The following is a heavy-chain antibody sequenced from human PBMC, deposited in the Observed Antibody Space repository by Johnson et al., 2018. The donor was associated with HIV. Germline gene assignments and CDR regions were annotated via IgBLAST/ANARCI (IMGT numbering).Heavy chain of an antibody. D-gene: IGHD6-19*01. CDR1: GFTFSNYW. J-gene: IGHJ3*02. CDR3: ARDGIYSSPWDAFDI. CDR2: INEAGSEE. Sequence: VQLVESGGGVVQRGGSMRLSCAASGFTFSNYWMSWVRQAPGKGLEWVANINEAGSEEYYVDSMEGRFIISRDNAKNSLYLQIDSLRAEDTSVYYCARDGIYSSPWDAFDIWGQGTLVTVSS. V-gene: IGHV3-7*05.